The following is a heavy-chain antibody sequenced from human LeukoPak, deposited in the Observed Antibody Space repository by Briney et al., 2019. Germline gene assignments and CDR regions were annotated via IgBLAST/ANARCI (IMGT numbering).Heavy chain of an antibody. CDR2: IKQDGSEK. V-gene: IGHV3-7*01. J-gene: IGHJ4*02. CDR3: ARRVATIPDV. Sequence: GGSLRLSCAASGFTFGSYWMSWVRQAPGKGLEWVANIKQDGSEKYYVDSVKGRFTISRDNAKNSLYLQMNSLRAEDTAVYYCARRVATIPDVWGQGTLVTVSS. CDR1: GFTFGSYW. D-gene: IGHD5-12*01.